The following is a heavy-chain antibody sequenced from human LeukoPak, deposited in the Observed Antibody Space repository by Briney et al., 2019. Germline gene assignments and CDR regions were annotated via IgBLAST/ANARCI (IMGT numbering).Heavy chain of an antibody. V-gene: IGHV3-23*01. CDR2: ITDSGGRT. Sequence: GGSLRLSCAASGFAFSNYAMSWVRQAPGKGLEWVSAITDSGGRTYYADSVKGRFTISRDNSKNTLYLQMNSLRAEDTAVYYCAKSSYYDSSGYYLSFDYWGQGTLVTVSS. CDR1: GFAFSNYA. CDR3: AKSSYYDSSGYYLSFDY. D-gene: IGHD3-22*01. J-gene: IGHJ4*02.